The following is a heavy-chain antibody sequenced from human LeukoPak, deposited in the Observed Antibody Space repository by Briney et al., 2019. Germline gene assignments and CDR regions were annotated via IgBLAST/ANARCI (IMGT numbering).Heavy chain of an antibody. CDR1: GYTFTGYY. CDR2: INPNSGGT. V-gene: IGHV1-2*02. D-gene: IGHD2-2*01. J-gene: IGHJ4*02. Sequence: GASVKVSCKASGYTFTGYYMHWVRQAPGQGLEWMGWINPNSGGTNYAQKFQGRVTMTRDTSISTAYMELSRLRSDDTALYYCARGPVCSSTSCYPRFDYWGQGTLVTVSS. CDR3: ARGPVCSSTSCYPRFDY.